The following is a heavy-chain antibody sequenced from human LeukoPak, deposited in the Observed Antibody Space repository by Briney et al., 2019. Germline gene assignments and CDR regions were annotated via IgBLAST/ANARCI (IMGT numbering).Heavy chain of an antibody. V-gene: IGHV4-59*01. CDR2: IYYSGST. D-gene: IGHD1-1*01. Sequence: SETLSLTCTVSGGSISSYYWSWIRQPPGKGLEWIGYIYYSGSTNYNPSLKSRVTISVDTSKNQFSLKLSSVTAADTAVYYCARHRNDSPYYYYYMDVWGKGTTVTISS. J-gene: IGHJ6*03. CDR3: ARHRNDSPYYYYYMDV. CDR1: GGSISSYY.